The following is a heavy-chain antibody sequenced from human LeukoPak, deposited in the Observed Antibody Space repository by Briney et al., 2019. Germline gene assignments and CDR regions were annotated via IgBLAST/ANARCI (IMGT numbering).Heavy chain of an antibody. CDR3: ARGGTGVSRDY. CDR2: ISDSGGRT. V-gene: IGHV3-23*01. CDR1: GITLSNYG. J-gene: IGHJ4*02. Sequence: SGGSLRLSCAVSGITLSNYGMSWVRQAPGKGLEWVAGISDSGGRTNYADSVKGRFTVSRDNPKNTLYLQMNSLRAEDTAVYYCARGGTGVSRDYWGQGTLATVAS. D-gene: IGHD3/OR15-3a*01.